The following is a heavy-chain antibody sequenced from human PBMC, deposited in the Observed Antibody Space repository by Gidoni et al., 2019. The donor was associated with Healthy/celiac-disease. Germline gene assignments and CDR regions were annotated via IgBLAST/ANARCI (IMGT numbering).Heavy chain of an antibody. D-gene: IGHD4-17*01. V-gene: IGHV3-48*02. Sequence: EVQLVESGGGLVQPGWSLRLSCAASGFTFISYSMNWVLQAPGKGLEWVSYISSSSSTIYYADSVKGRFTISRDNAKNSLYLQMNSLRDEDTAVYYCARDRATVTYLYFDLWGRGTLVTVSS. J-gene: IGHJ2*01. CDR3: ARDRATVTYLYFDL. CDR1: GFTFISYS. CDR2: ISSSSSTI.